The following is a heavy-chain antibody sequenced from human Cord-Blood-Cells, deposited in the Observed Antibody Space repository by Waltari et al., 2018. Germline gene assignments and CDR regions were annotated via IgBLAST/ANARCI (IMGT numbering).Heavy chain of an antibody. J-gene: IGHJ4*02. Sequence: QLQLQESGPGLVKPSETLSLTCTVSGGSISSSSYYWGWIRQPPGTGLEWIGSIYYSGSTYYNPSLKSRVTISVDTSKNQFSLKLSSVTAADTAVYYCTSYYDILTGVDYWGQGTLVTVSS. CDR2: IYYSGST. CDR1: GGSISSSSYY. CDR3: TSYYDILTGVDY. V-gene: IGHV4-39*01. D-gene: IGHD3-9*01.